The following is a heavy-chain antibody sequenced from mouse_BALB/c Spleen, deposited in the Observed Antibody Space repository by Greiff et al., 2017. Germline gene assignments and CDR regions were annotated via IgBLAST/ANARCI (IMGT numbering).Heavy chain of an antibody. Sequence: EGKLEESGGGLVQPGGSRKLSCAASGFTFSSFGMHWVRQAPEKGLEWVAYISSGSSTIYYADTVKGRFTISRDNPKNTLFLQMTSLRSEDTAMYYCARTYYRYDWFAYWGQGTLVTVSA. J-gene: IGHJ3*01. CDR3: ARTYYRYDWFAY. CDR1: GFTFSSFG. D-gene: IGHD2-14*01. V-gene: IGHV5-17*02. CDR2: ISSGSSTI.